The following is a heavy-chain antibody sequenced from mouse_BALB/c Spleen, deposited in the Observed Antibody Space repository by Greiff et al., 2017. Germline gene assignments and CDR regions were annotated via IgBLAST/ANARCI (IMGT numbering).Heavy chain of an antibody. CDR3: ARYGNRYAMDY. V-gene: IGHV2-9*02. CDR2: IWAGGST. J-gene: IGHJ4*01. D-gene: IGHD2-10*02. Sequence: VQLQESGPGLVAPSQSLSITCTVSGFSLTSYGVHWVRQPPGKGLEWLGVIWAGGSTNYNSALMSRLSISKDNSKSQVFLKMNSLQTDDTAMYYCARYGNRYAMDYWGQGTSVTVSS. CDR1: GFSLTSYG.